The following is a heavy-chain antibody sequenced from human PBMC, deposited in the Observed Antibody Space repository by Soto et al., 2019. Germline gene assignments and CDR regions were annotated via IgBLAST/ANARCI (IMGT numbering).Heavy chain of an antibody. CDR2: IYYSGST. J-gene: IGHJ4*02. CDR1: GGSISSGGYY. CDR3: ARHSRGYYRRPFDY. V-gene: IGHV4-31*03. D-gene: IGHD3-22*01. Sequence: QVQLQESGPGLVKPSQTLSLTCTVSGGSISSGGYYWSWIRQHPGKGLEWIGYIYYSGSTYYHPSLTSRVTXXVXTXXNQFSLKLSSVTAADTAVYYCARHSRGYYRRPFDYWGQGTLVTVSS.